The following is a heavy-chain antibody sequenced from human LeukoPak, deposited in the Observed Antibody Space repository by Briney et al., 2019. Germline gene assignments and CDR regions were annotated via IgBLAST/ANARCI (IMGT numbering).Heavy chain of an antibody. Sequence: PGGSLRLSCVASGFTFSNYAMSWVRQAPGKGLEWVSAITGSDGNTYYADPVKGRFTISRDNSKNTLYLQMNSLRAEDTAVYYCAQWGDFDVLTGYYVPDFWGQGTLVTVSS. CDR2: ITGSDGNT. V-gene: IGHV3-23*01. CDR3: AQWGDFDVLTGYYVPDF. D-gene: IGHD3-9*01. CDR1: GFTFSNYA. J-gene: IGHJ4*02.